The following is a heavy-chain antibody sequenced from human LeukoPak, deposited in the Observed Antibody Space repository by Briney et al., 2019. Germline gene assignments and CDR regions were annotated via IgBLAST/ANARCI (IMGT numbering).Heavy chain of an antibody. CDR1: GYTFTSYG. V-gene: IGHV1-18*01. Sequence: VASVKVSCKASGYTFTSYGISWVRQAPGQGLEWMGWISAYNGNTNYAQKLQGRVTMTTDTSTSTAYMELRSLRSEDTAVYYCARVVTPRYCTSTSCYLKGWFDPWGQGTLVTVSS. D-gene: IGHD2-2*01. CDR3: ARVVTPRYCTSTSCYLKGWFDP. CDR2: ISAYNGNT. J-gene: IGHJ5*02.